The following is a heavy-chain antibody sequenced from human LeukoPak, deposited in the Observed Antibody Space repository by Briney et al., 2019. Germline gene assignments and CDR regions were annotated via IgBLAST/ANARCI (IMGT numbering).Heavy chain of an antibody. J-gene: IGHJ6*02. Sequence: GGSLRLSCAASGFTVSKNYMNWVRQAPGKGLEWVSVIDSGGSTLYADSVKGRFTISRHKYKNTVDLQMNGLRAEDSAVYYCASESYRLYGLDVWGQGTTVTVSS. CDR2: IDSGGST. CDR3: ASESYRLYGLDV. V-gene: IGHV3-53*04. CDR1: GFTVSKNY. D-gene: IGHD3-16*02.